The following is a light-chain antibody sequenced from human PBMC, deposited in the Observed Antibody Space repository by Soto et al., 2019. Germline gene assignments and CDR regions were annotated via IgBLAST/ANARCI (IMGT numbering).Light chain of an antibody. Sequence: DIQMTQSPSSLSASVGDRVPITCRASQSITYWLAWYQQKPGRAPKLLIYDVFNLQSGVPSRFSGSGSGTEFTLTISSLQPDDSATYYCQQYHSFSFTFGQGTKLEIK. CDR1: QSITYW. V-gene: IGKV1-5*01. CDR3: QQYHSFSFT. CDR2: DVF. J-gene: IGKJ2*01.